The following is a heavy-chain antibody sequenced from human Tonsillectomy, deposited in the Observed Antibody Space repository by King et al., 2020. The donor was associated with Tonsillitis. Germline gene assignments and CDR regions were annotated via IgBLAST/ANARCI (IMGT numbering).Heavy chain of an antibody. CDR1: GGSISSGGYY. CDR3: AGSGVESSGHFEY. V-gene: IGHV4-31*01. D-gene: IGHD3-22*01. CDR2: IYHSGKT. Sequence: LQLQESGPGLVKPSQTLSLTCTVSGGSISSGGYYWDWIRQHPGKGLEWLGYIYHSGKTYYNPSLKSLVTISIDTSENQFSLKLSSVTVAATAVYYCAGSGVESSGHFEYWGQGNLVTVSS. J-gene: IGHJ4*02.